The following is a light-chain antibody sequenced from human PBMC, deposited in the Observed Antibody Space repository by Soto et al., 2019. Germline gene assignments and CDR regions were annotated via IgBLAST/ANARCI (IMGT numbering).Light chain of an antibody. CDR2: DAS. CDR3: QQRNNVPPT. Sequence: EIVLTQFPPTLSLSPGVPVTICCRQSQSVSTYLAWYQQKNGEAPRLLIYDASNRANGIPARFSGSGFATDFTLTISTLEPEDFAVYYCQQRNNVPPTFGGGTKVDIK. J-gene: IGKJ4*01. V-gene: IGKV3-11*01. CDR1: QSVSTY.